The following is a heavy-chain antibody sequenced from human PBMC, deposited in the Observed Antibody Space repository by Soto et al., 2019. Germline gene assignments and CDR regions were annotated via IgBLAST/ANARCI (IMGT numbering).Heavy chain of an antibody. CDR1: GFTGSSNS. D-gene: IGHD6-25*01. J-gene: IGHJ4*02. CDR3: ARASPAADY. CDR2: IYSGGST. Sequence: EVQLVESGGGLVQPGGSLRLSCAASGFTGSSNSMSWVRQAPGKGLERVSIIYSGGSTYYADSVKGRFTISRDNSKYTLYLQMNSLRAADTAVYYCARASPAADYWGQGTLVTVSS. V-gene: IGHV3-66*01.